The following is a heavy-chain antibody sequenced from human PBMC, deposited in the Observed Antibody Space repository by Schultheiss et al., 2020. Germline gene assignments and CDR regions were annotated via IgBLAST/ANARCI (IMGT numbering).Heavy chain of an antibody. CDR1: GFIFNNYG. D-gene: IGHD4/OR15-4a*01. Sequence: GESLKISCSASGFIFNNYGMHWVRQAPGKGLEYVSGIGRTGGSTYHADSVKDRFTISRDKSKNTLYLQMNSLRAEDTAVYYCAKDQGATYYYFYHMDVWGQGTTVTVSS. J-gene: IGHJ6*02. V-gene: IGHV3-64D*06. CDR2: IGRTGGST. CDR3: AKDQGATYYYFYHMDV.